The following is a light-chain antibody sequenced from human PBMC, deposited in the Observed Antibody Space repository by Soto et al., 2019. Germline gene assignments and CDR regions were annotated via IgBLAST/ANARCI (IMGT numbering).Light chain of an antibody. CDR3: CSYAGSYTGV. CDR2: DVS. CDR1: SSDVRAYNY. Sequence: QSVLTQPRSVSGSPGQSVTISCTGTSSDVRAYNYVSWYQHHPGKAPKFMIYDVSKRPSGVPDRFSGSKSGNTASLTISGLQAEDEADYYCCSYAGSYTGVFGTGTKLTVL. V-gene: IGLV2-11*01. J-gene: IGLJ1*01.